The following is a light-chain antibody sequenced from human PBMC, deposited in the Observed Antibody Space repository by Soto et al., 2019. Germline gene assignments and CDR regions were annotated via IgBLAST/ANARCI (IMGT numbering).Light chain of an antibody. Sequence: IVLTQSPGTLSLSPWERATLSCRASRSVTTFLAWYQQRPGQAPRLLISEASNRAAGIPARFSGSGSGTDFTLTISSLEPEDFAVYYCQQSHNWPRTFGQGTKVDIK. CDR3: QQSHNWPRT. J-gene: IGKJ1*01. CDR1: RSVTTF. V-gene: IGKV3-11*01. CDR2: EAS.